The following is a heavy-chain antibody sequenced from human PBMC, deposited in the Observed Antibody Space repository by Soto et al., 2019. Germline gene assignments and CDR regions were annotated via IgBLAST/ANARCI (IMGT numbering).Heavy chain of an antibody. Sequence: GGSLRLSCAASGFTFSSYWMSWVRQAPGKGLEWVANIKQDGSEKYYVDSVKGRFTISRDNAKNSLYLQMNSLRAEDTAVYYCARGPWSGYDYYYYYMAVWGKGTTVTVSS. J-gene: IGHJ6*03. CDR3: ARGPWSGYDYYYYYMAV. CDR2: IKQDGSEK. D-gene: IGHD3-3*01. V-gene: IGHV3-7*01. CDR1: GFTFSSYW.